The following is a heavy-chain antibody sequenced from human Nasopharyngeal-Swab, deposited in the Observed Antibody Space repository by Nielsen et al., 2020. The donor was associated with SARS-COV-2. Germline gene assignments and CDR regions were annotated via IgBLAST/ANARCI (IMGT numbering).Heavy chain of an antibody. Sequence: ASVKVSCKASGYTSTSYGISWVRQAPGQGLEWIGWIGVYKGETNYAQKFRDRITMTTDRSTSTAYMELRTLRSDDTAVYYCARDPEGDTDFDYWGQGTLVTVSS. D-gene: IGHD1-14*01. V-gene: IGHV1-18*04. CDR1: GYTSTSYG. CDR3: ARDPEGDTDFDY. CDR2: IGVYKGET. J-gene: IGHJ4*02.